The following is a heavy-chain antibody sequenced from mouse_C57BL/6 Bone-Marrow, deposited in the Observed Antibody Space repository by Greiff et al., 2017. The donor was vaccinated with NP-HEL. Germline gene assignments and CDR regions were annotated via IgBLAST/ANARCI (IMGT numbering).Heavy chain of an antibody. CDR2: IYPGNSDT. V-gene: IGHV1-5*01. Sequence: EVQLQQSGTVLARPGASVKMSCKTSGYTFTSYWMHWVKQRPGQGLEWIGAIYPGNSDTSYNQKFKGKAKLTAVTSASTAYMELSSLTNEDSAVYYCTRVVLRSLYWYFDVWGTGTTVTVSS. J-gene: IGHJ1*03. CDR3: TRVVLRSLYWYFDV. D-gene: IGHD1-1*01. CDR1: GYTFTSYW.